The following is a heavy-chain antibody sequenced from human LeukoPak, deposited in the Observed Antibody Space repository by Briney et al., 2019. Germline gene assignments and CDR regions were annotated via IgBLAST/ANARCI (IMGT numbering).Heavy chain of an antibody. CDR1: GFTFSSYT. CDR2: IGTSSSYI. CDR3: ARDHYGDYGLDY. V-gene: IGHV3-21*01. Sequence: PGGSLRLSCAASGFTFSSYTMNWVRQAPGKGLEWVSSIGTSSSYIYYADSVKGRFTISRDNAKNSLYLQMNSLRAEDTAVYFCARDHYGDYGLDYWGQGTLVTVSS. J-gene: IGHJ4*02. D-gene: IGHD4-17*01.